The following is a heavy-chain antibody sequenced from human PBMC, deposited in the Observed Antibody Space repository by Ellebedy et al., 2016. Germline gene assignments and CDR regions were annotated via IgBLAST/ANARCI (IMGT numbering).Heavy chain of an antibody. CDR1: GLSVSNNY. Sequence: GESLKISXVVSGLSVSNNYMRWVRQAPGKGLEWVSLMYSGGDTHYADSVKGRFTISRDNSKNSLYLQMNSLRAEDTAVYYCARAPYSGSWYSWFDPWGQGTLVTVSS. V-gene: IGHV3-66*01. CDR2: MYSGGDT. CDR3: ARAPYSGSWYSWFDP. J-gene: IGHJ5*02. D-gene: IGHD6-13*01.